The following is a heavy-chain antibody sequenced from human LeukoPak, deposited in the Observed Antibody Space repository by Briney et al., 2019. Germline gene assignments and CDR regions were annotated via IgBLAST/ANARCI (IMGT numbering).Heavy chain of an antibody. D-gene: IGHD5-18*01. CDR2: IYYSGST. CDR1: GGSISSYY. V-gene: IGHV4-59*01. Sequence: SETLSLTCTVSGGSISSYYWSWIRQPPGKGLEWIGYIYYSGSTNYNPSLKSRVTISVDTSKNQFSLKLSSVTAADTAVYYCARVMDARGYSYSYFDYWGQGTLVTVSS. CDR3: ARVMDARGYSYSYFDY. J-gene: IGHJ4*02.